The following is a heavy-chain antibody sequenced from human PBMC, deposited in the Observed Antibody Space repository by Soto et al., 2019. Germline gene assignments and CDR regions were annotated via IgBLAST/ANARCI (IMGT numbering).Heavy chain of an antibody. J-gene: IGHJ4*02. CDR2: IRGDGGYT. D-gene: IGHD4-17*01. V-gene: IGHV3-74*01. Sequence: PVGSLRLSCAASGFTFSSYWMHWVRQAPGKGLVHVSRIRGDGGYTDHAESVKGRFTISRDNAKKTLYLQMNSLRVEDTAVYYCGRDHYGFNSIDYWGQGTLVTVSS. CDR3: GRDHYGFNSIDY. CDR1: GFTFSSYW.